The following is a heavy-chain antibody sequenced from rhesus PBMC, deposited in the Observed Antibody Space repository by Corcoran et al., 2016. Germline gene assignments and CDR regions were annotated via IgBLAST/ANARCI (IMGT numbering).Heavy chain of an antibody. Sequence: QVQLQESGPGLVKPSETLSLTCAVSGVSVTIYSWRWVRQYPGKGLEWIGEIVGSSGYSFYNPSLRSRVTISKDASKNQFSLKLSSVTAADTAVYYCMKNTGHSGHAYDYWGQGVLVTVSS. V-gene: IGHV4-80*01. CDR2: IVGSSGYS. D-gene: IGHD5-30*01. J-gene: IGHJ4*01. CDR1: GVSVTIYS. CDR3: MKNTGHSGHAYDY.